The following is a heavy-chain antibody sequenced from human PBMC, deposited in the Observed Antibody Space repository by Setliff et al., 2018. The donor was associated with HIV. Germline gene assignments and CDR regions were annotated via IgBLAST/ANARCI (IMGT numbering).Heavy chain of an antibody. CDR3: AREGLWFGDRGYYMDV. D-gene: IGHD3-10*01. J-gene: IGHJ6*03. V-gene: IGHV1-18*01. CDR2: IGTYNGDT. CDR1: GYTFTSAG. Sequence: ASVKVSCKASGYTFTSAGITWVRQAPGQGLEWMGWIGTYNGDTNYAQKFQGRVTMTTDTSTSTAYMELRSLISDDTAVYYCAREGLWFGDRGYYMDVWGTGTAVTVSS.